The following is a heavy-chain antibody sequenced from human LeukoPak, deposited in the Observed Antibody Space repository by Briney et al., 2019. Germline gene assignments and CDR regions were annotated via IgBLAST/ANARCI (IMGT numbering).Heavy chain of an antibody. CDR2: INHSGST. CDR1: GGSFSGYY. CDR3: ARAPTYDFWSGYSSAHWFDP. Sequence: SETLSLTCAVYGGSFSGYYWSWIRQPPGKGLEWIGEINHSGSTNYNQSLKSRVTISVDTPKNQFSLKLSSVTAADTAVYYCARAPTYDFWSGYSSAHWFDPWGQGTLVTVSS. J-gene: IGHJ5*02. V-gene: IGHV4-34*01. D-gene: IGHD3-3*01.